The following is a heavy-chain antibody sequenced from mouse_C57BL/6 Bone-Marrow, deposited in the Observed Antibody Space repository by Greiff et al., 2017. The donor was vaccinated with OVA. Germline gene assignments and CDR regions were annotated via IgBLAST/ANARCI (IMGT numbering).Heavy chain of an antibody. CDR3: AVGYYFYYYAMDY. CDR2: IHPSDSDT. Sequence: QVQLQQPGAELVKPGASVKVSCKASGYTFTSYWMHWVKQRPGQGLEWIGRIHPSDSDTNYNQKFKGKATLTVDKSSSTAYMQLSSLTSEDAAVYYCAVGYYFYYYAMDYWGEGTSVTVSS. J-gene: IGHJ4*01. D-gene: IGHD2-3*01. CDR1: GYTFTSYW. V-gene: IGHV1-74*01.